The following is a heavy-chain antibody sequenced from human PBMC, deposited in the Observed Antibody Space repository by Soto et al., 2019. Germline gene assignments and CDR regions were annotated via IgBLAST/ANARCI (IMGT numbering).Heavy chain of an antibody. CDR2: IYSGGST. CDR1: GFTVSSNY. J-gene: IGHJ4*01. CDR3: ARVSTYGDSTRVFDY. Sequence: PGGSLRLSCAASGFTVSSNYMSWVRQAPGKGLEWVSVIYSGGSTYYADSVKGRFTISRDNSKNTLYLQMNSLRAEDTAVYYCARVSTYGDSTRVFDYWGHGTPVPVSP. V-gene: IGHV3-53*01. D-gene: IGHD4-17*01.